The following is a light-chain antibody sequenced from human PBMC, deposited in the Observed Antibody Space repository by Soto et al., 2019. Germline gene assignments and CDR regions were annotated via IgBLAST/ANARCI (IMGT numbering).Light chain of an antibody. CDR2: GAS. J-gene: IGKJ1*01. V-gene: IGKV3-15*01. CDR1: QSVSSN. CDR3: QQYNNWPPWT. Sequence: EIVMTQSPATLSVSPGERATLSCRASQSVSSNLAWYQQKPCQAPRLLIYGASTRATGIPARFSGSGSGTEFTLTSSSLQSEDFAVEYCQQYNNWPPWTFGKGTKVEIK.